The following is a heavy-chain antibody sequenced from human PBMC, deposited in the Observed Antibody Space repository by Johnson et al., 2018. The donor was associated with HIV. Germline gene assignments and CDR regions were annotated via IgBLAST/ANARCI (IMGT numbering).Heavy chain of an antibody. V-gene: IGHV3-15*01. CDR2: VKSKTDGGTR. CDR3: FICSRDDSINTLSLQMNGLKTEDTAVYYCTTMSALWFGDLHVFGDGFDI. CDR1: GFTFSNAW. Sequence: VQLVESGGGSVKSGGSLRVSCAASGFTFSNAWMSWVRQAPGKGLEWVGRVKSKTDGGTRDYAAAVKSRFNISTRDSKNNRRTQMHGQENTRTAVKGRFICSRDDSINTLSLQMNGLKTEDTAVYYCTTMSALWFGDLHVFGDGFDIWGQGTMVTVSS. J-gene: IGHJ3*02. D-gene: IGHD3-10*01.